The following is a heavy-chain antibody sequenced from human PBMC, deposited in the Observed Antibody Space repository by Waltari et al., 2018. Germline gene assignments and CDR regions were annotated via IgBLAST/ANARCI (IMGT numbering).Heavy chain of an antibody. Sequence: EVQLVESGGGLVQPGGSLRLSCAASGFTFSSYAMSWVRQAPGKGLEWVSAISGSGGSTGYADSVKGRFTISRDNAKNSLYLQMNSLRAEDTALYHCARAYGGVGASIDYWGQGTLVTVSS. J-gene: IGHJ4*02. CDR3: ARAYGGVGASIDY. CDR1: GFTFSSYA. D-gene: IGHD1-26*01. CDR2: ISGSGGST. V-gene: IGHV3-23*04.